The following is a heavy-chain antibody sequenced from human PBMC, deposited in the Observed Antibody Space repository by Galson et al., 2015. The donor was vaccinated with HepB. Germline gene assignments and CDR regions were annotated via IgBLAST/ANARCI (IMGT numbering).Heavy chain of an antibody. V-gene: IGHV1-24*01. CDR3: AADPHRTTVTTMLF. D-gene: IGHD4-17*01. J-gene: IGHJ4*02. Sequence: SVKVSCKVSGHTLTKLSVHWVRLIPGKGLEWMGGYAPEDGETIYAQKFQGRFTMTEDTSTAYMHLNNLGSDDTAVYYCAADPHRTTVTTMLFWGQGTLVAVSS. CDR2: YAPEDGET. CDR1: GHTLTKLS.